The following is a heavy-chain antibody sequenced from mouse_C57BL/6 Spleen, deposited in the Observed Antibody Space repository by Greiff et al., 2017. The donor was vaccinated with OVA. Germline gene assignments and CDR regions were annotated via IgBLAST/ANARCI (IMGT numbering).Heavy chain of an antibody. CDR3: ARHFGGYYAMDY. D-gene: IGHD3-1*01. V-gene: IGHV2-6-1*01. J-gene: IGHJ4*01. CDR1: GFSLTSYG. Sequence: QVQLKQSGPGLVAPSQSLSITCTVSGFSLTSYGVHWVRQPPGKGLEWLVVIWSDGSTTYNSALKSRLSISKDNSKSQVFLKMNSLQTDDTAMYYCARHFGGYYAMDYWGQGTSVTVSS. CDR2: IWSDGST.